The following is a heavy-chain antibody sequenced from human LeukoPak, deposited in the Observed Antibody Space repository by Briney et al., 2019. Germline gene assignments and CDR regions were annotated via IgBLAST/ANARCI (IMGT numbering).Heavy chain of an antibody. CDR1: SGSISGYY. J-gene: IGHJ5*02. V-gene: IGHV4-4*07. CDR2: MSTSGNS. D-gene: IGHD6-25*01. Sequence: PSETLSLTCTVPSGSISGYYWSWIRQPAGKGVEWIGRMSTSGNSNYSPSLVSRVTMSVDTSKNQFSLNLSSVTAADTAVYYCARESGSMRWFDPWGQGTLVTVSS. CDR3: ARESGSMRWFDP.